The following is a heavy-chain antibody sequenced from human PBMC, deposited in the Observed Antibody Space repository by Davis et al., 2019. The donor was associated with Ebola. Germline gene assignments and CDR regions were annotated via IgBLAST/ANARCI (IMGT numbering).Heavy chain of an antibody. CDR1: GFTFDNFW. CDR3: VREGRIFGLDY. D-gene: IGHD3-3*01. CDR2: IKTDGSMT. V-gene: IGHV3-74*01. Sequence: GESLKISCAASGFTFDNFWMSWVRQAPGKGLVWVSRIKTDGSMTGYGDSVQGRFTISRDNAKNTLYLQMNDLRAEDTAVYYCVREGRIFGLDYWGQGALVTVSS. J-gene: IGHJ4*02.